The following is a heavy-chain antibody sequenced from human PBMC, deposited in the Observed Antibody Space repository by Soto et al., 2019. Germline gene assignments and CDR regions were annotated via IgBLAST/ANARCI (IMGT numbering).Heavy chain of an antibody. J-gene: IGHJ6*02. Sequence: EVQLLESGGGLVQPGGSLRLSCAASGFTFSSYAMSWVRQAPGKGLEWVSSISTSGGSTYYADSVKGRFTISRDNSNNTLYLQMSSLSAEDTAVYYCPLSVRRSGMDVWGLWTTVTVSS. CDR2: ISTSGGST. V-gene: IGHV3-23*01. CDR3: PLSVRRSGMDV. CDR1: GFTFSSYA.